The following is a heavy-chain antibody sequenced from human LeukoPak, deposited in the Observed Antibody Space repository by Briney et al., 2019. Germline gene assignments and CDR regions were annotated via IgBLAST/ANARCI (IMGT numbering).Heavy chain of an antibody. CDR2: INPENGGT. D-gene: IGHD3-10*01. Sequence: ASVKVSCKASGYIFTGQYIHWVRQAPGQGLEWMGRINPENGGTDYAKKFKGRVAMTRDTSISTAYMDLTRLRSDDSAVYHCAGDRGWDAFDIWGQGTLVTVSS. CDR1: GYIFTGQY. J-gene: IGHJ3*02. V-gene: IGHV1-2*06. CDR3: AGDRGWDAFDI.